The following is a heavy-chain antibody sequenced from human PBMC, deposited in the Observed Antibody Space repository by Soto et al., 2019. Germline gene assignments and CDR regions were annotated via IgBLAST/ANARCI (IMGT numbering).Heavy chain of an antibody. CDR2: ISTSDSI. CDR1: GFTFSDYY. Sequence: PGGSLRLSCAASGFTFSDYYMSWIRQAPGKGLEWVSYISTSDSIYYADSVKGRFTISRDNAKNSLYLQMNSLRAEDTAVYHCARDLGYYDSSGYFDYWGQGTLVTVSS. J-gene: IGHJ4*02. D-gene: IGHD3-22*01. V-gene: IGHV3-11*01. CDR3: ARDLGYYDSSGYFDY.